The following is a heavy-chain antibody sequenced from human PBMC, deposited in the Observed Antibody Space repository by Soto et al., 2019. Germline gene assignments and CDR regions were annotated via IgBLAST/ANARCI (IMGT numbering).Heavy chain of an antibody. D-gene: IGHD3-10*01. CDR3: AKDIARGPSTSSYYYYGMDV. Sequence: QVQLVESGGGVVQPGRSLTLSCAASGFTFTTFAMHWVRQAPGKGLEWVALISYDGTKKYYADSVKGRFTISRDQSKNTLYLQMNSLSAEDTAVYYCAKDIARGPSTSSYYYYGMDVWGQGTTVTVSS. CDR2: ISYDGTKK. CDR1: GFTFTTFA. V-gene: IGHV3-30*18. J-gene: IGHJ6*02.